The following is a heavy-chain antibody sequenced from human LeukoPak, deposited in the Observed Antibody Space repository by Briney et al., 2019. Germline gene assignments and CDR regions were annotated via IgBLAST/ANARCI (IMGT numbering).Heavy chain of an antibody. V-gene: IGHV4-39*07. Sequence: SETLSLTCTVSGGSISSSSYYWGWIRQPPGKGLEWIGSIYYSGSTYYNPSLKSRVTISVDTSKNQFSLKLSSVTAADTAVYYCARDRYHYYDSSLRPDHDAFDIWGQGTMVTVSS. J-gene: IGHJ3*02. CDR3: ARDRYHYYDSSLRPDHDAFDI. CDR1: GGSISSSSYY. D-gene: IGHD3-22*01. CDR2: IYYSGST.